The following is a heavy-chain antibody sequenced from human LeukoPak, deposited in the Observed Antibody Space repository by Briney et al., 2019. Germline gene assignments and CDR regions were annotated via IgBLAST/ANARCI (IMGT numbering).Heavy chain of an antibody. J-gene: IGHJ4*02. Sequence: PSETLSLNCGVSGYSIGSGWFWGWIRQTPGKGLEWLGTISHAGNTYYNPSLKTRVTISIDTSKNQFSLRLSSVTAADTAVYYCARVTIVAAFEFWGQGALVTVSS. CDR2: ISHAGNT. CDR3: ARVTIVAAFEF. V-gene: IGHV4-38-2*01. D-gene: IGHD5-12*01. CDR1: GYSIGSGWF.